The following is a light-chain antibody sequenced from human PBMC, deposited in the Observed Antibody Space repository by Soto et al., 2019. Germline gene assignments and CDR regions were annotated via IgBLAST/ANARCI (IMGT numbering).Light chain of an antibody. CDR2: GAS. Sequence: EIVLTQSPGTLSLSPGERATLSCRANESVSSSQLVWYQQKLGQAPRLLIYGASSRATGTPDRFSGSGSGTDFTLTISRLEPVDFAVYYCQQYGTSRPTFGGGTKVEIK. CDR1: ESVSSSQ. V-gene: IGKV3-20*01. J-gene: IGKJ4*01. CDR3: QQYGTSRPT.